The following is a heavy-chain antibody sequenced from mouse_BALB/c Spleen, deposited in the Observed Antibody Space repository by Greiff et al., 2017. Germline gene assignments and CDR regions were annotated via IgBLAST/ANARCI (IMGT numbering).Heavy chain of an antibody. Sequence: VQLKESGPELVKPGASMKISCKASGYSFTGYTMNWVKQSHGKNLEWIGLINPYNGGTSYNQKFKGKATLTVDKSSSTAYMELLSLTSEDSAVYYCARERYDRGGYAMDYWGQGTSVTVSS. CDR3: ARERYDRGGYAMDY. CDR2: INPYNGGT. J-gene: IGHJ4*01. CDR1: GYSFTGYT. D-gene: IGHD2-14*01. V-gene: IGHV1-18*01.